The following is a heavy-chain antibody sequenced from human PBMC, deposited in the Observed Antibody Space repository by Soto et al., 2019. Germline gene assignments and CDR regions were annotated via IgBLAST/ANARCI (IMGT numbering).Heavy chain of an antibody. CDR1: EFAFSSYA. Sequence: XGSLILSCSASEFAFSSYAMSWVRQAPGKGLEWVSAISGSGGSTYYADSVKGRFTISRDNSKNTLYLQMNSLRAEDTAVYYCAKDDTAGYYGMDVWGQGPTVTVS. J-gene: IGHJ6*02. CDR2: ISGSGGST. CDR3: AKDDTAGYYGMDV. D-gene: IGHD2-2*02. V-gene: IGHV3-23*01.